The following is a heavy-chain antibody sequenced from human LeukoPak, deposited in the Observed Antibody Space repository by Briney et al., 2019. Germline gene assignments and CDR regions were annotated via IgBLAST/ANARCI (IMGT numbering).Heavy chain of an antibody. CDR1: GFTFSDFA. CDR2: ISDDAHNE. Sequence: PGGSLRHSCAASGFTFSDFAIHWVRQAPGKGLEWVSVISDDAHNEYYADSVKGRFTISRDNSKNTLYLQMNSLRAEDTAVYYCAKEGVITTTFDYWGQGTLVTVSS. V-gene: IGHV3-30*04. D-gene: IGHD3-22*01. J-gene: IGHJ4*02. CDR3: AKEGVITTTFDY.